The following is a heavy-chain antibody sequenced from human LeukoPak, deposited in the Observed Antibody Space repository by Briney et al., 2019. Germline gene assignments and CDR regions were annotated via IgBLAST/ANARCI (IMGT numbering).Heavy chain of an antibody. V-gene: IGHV3-23*01. J-gene: IGHJ4*02. CDR1: GFTFSSYA. CDR3: AKRDRRITMIVVDHDY. CDR2: ISGSGGST. Sequence: PGGSLRLSCAASGFTFSSYAMSWVRQASGKGLEWVSAISGSGGSTYYADSVKGRFTISRDNSKNTLYLQMNSLRAEDTAVYYCAKRDRRITMIVVDHDYWGQGTLVTVSS. D-gene: IGHD3-22*01.